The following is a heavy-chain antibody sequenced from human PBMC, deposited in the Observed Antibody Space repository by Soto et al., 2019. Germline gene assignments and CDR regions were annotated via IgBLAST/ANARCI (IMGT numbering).Heavy chain of an antibody. CDR3: ARGGSLYWYFDL. Sequence: ASVKVCCKASGYTFTSYAMHWVRQAPGQRLEWMGWINAGNGNTKYSQKFQGRVTITRDTSASTAYTELSSLRSEDTAVYYCARGGSLYWYFDLWGRGTLVTVSS. V-gene: IGHV1-3*01. CDR1: GYTFTSYA. J-gene: IGHJ2*01. CDR2: INAGNGNT. D-gene: IGHD1-26*01.